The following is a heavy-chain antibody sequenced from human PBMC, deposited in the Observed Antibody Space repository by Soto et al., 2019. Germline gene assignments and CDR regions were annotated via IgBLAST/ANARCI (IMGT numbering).Heavy chain of an antibody. CDR3: ARESYSYGRGAFDI. D-gene: IGHD5-18*01. CDR1: GGTFSSYA. V-gene: IGHV1-69*01. J-gene: IGHJ3*02. CDR2: IIPIFGTA. Sequence: SVKFCCKASGGTFSSYAISWVRQALGQGLEWMGGIIPIFGTANYAQKFQGRVTITADESTSTAYMELSSLRSEDTAVYYCARESYSYGRGAFDIWGQGTMVTVSS.